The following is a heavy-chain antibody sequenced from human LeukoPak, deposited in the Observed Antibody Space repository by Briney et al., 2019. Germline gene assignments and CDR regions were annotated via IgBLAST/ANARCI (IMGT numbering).Heavy chain of an antibody. J-gene: IGHJ5*02. CDR2: ISGSGGNT. V-gene: IGHV3-23*01. CDR3: AKGLSPFDP. D-gene: IGHD4/OR15-4a*01. CDR1: GFTFSSYA. Sequence: GGSPRLSCAASGFTFSSYAMSWVRQAPGKGLGWVSGISGSGGNTYYADSVKGRFTISRDNSKNTLYLQMQSLRADDTAVYYCAKGLSPFDPWGQGTLVTVSS.